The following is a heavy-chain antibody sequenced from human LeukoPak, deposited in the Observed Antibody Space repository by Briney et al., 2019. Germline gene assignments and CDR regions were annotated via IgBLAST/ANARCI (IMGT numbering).Heavy chain of an antibody. CDR1: GFTFSTYS. J-gene: IGHJ6*03. D-gene: IGHD3-3*01. CDR3: AKTTGWYYDFWSGQPPAQYYYMDV. V-gene: IGHV3-21*05. Sequence: PGGSLRLSCAASGFTFSTYSMNWVRQAPGKGLEWIAYIRGSGNDIYYADSVKGRFTISRDNSKNTLYLQMNSLRAEDTAVYYCAKTTGWYYDFWSGQPPAQYYYMDVWGKGTTVTVSS. CDR2: IRGSGNDI.